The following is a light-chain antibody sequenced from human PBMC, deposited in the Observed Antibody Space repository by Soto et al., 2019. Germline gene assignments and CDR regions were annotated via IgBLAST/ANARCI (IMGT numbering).Light chain of an antibody. Sequence: EIVLTQSPDTLSLSPGERATLSCRATKRIISNYLSWYQQKPGQAPRLLVYGASTRSSGIPARFSGSGSGTDFTITISRLEPDDFAVYYCQQYDFSSYTFGQGTKVEIK. CDR2: GAS. V-gene: IGKV3-20*01. J-gene: IGKJ2*01. CDR1: KRIISNY. CDR3: QQYDFSSYT.